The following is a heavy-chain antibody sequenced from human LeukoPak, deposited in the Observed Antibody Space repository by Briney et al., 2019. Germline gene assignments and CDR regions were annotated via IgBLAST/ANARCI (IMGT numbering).Heavy chain of an antibody. CDR3: AREPFLSSSWYDYGMDV. V-gene: IGHV1-2*04. CDR2: INPNSGGT. CDR1: GYTFTSYD. D-gene: IGHD6-13*01. J-gene: IGHJ6*02. Sequence: GASVKVSCKASGYTFTSYDINWVRQATGQGLEWMGWINPNSGGTNYAQKFQGWVTMTRDTSISTAYMELSRLRSDDTAVYYCAREPFLSSSWYDYGMDVWGQGTTVTVSS.